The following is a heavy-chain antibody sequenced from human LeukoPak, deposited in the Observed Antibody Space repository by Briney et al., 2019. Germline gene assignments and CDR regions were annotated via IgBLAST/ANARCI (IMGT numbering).Heavy chain of an antibody. CDR3: ARAHDRGYYYGFDY. V-gene: IGHV3-66*01. D-gene: IGHD3-22*01. CDR2: VYSSGNT. CDR1: GFTVSSNY. Sequence: GGSLRLSCAASGFTVSSNYMSWVRQAPGQGLEWVSVVYSSGNTYYADSVQGRFTMSRDNPENTLYLQMNSLRAEDTALYYCARAHDRGYYYGFDYWGQGTLVTVSS. J-gene: IGHJ4*02.